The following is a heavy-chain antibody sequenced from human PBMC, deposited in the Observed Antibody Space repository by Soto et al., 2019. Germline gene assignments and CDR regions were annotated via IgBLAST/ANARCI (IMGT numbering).Heavy chain of an antibody. D-gene: IGHD5-18*01. CDR3: AKGSHIQLWFFPWFDP. CDR2: ISGSGGST. V-gene: IGHV3-23*01. Sequence: PGGSLRLSCAASGFTFSSYAMSWVRQAPGKGLEWVSAISGSGGSTYYADSVKGRFTISRDNSKNTLYLQMNSLRAEDTAVYYCAKGSHIQLWFFPWFDPWGQGTLVTVSS. CDR1: GFTFSSYA. J-gene: IGHJ5*02.